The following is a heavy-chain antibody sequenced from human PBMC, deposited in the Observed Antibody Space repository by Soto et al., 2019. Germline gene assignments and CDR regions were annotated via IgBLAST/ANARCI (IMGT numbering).Heavy chain of an antibody. CDR2: ISGSGGST. CDR3: AKCPPHFGVVITFLTCDAFDI. D-gene: IGHD3-3*01. V-gene: IGHV3-23*01. CDR1: GFTFSSYA. Sequence: GGSLRLSCAASGFTFSSYAMSWVRQAPGKGLEWVSAISGSGGSTYYADSVKGRFTISRDNSKNTLYLQMNSLRAEDTAVYYCAKCPPHFGVVITFLTCDAFDIWGQGTMVTVSS. J-gene: IGHJ3*02.